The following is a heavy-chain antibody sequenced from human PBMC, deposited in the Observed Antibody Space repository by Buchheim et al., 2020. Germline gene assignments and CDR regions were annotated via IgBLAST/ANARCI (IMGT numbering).Heavy chain of an antibody. D-gene: IGHD6-13*01. CDR1: GGSISSGGYY. CDR2: INHSGST. J-gene: IGHJ5*02. V-gene: IGHV4-31*03. CDR3: ARKGPWGYTVMYSSSWKGWFDP. Sequence: QVQLQESGPGLVKPSQTLSLTCTVSGGSISSGGYYWSWIRQPPGKGLEWIGEINHSGSTNYNPSLKSRVTISVDTSKNQFSLKLSSVTAADTAVYYCARKGPWGYTVMYSSSWKGWFDPWGQGTL.